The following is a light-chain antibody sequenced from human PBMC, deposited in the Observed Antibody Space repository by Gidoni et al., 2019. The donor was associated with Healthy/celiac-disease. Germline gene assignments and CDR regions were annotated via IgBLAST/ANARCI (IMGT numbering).Light chain of an antibody. CDR1: SSDVGGYNY. CDR3: CSYAGSYTFV. V-gene: IGLV2-11*01. J-gene: IGLJ3*02. Sequence: SALTQPRSVSGSPGQSVTISCTGTSSDVGGYNYVSWYQQHPGKAPKLMIYEVSKRPSGVPDRFSGSKSGNTASLTISGLQAEDEADYYCCSYAGSYTFVFGGGTKLTVL. CDR2: EVS.